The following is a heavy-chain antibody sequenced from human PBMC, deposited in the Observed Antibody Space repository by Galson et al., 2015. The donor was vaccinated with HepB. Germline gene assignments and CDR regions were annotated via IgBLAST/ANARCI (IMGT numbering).Heavy chain of an antibody. V-gene: IGHV3-30*03. CDR3: VRYCSGTSCFGLDY. Sequence: SLRLSCAASGFTFSSYGMHWVRQAPGKGLEWVAVISYDGSNKYYADSVKGRFTISRDNAKNSLYLQMNSLRAEDTAVYYCVRYCSGTSCFGLDYWGQGTLVTVSS. J-gene: IGHJ4*02. CDR2: ISYDGSNK. CDR1: GFTFSSYG. D-gene: IGHD2-2*01.